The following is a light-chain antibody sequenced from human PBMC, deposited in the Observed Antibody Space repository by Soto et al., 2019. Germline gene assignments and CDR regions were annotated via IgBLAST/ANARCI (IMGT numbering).Light chain of an antibody. CDR2: EAS. J-gene: IGKJ2*01. CDR1: QSFSSW. V-gene: IGKV1-5*03. CDR3: QRYNSYPYT. Sequence: DIQMTQSPSTLSASVGDRVTITCRASQSFSSWLAWYQQKPGKAPKLLSYEASSLESGVPSRFSGSGSGTEFTLTISGLQPDDFATYYCQRYNSYPYTFGQGTKLEIK.